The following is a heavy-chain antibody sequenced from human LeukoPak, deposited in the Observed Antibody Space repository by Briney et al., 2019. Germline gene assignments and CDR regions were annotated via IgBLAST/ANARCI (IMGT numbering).Heavy chain of an antibody. CDR1: GFTFSSYA. J-gene: IGHJ6*02. D-gene: IGHD3-3*01. V-gene: IGHV3-23*01. CDR3: AKVRAIFADYYYYGMDV. Sequence: PGGSLRLSCAASGFTFSSYAKSWVRQAPGKGLEWVSAISGSGGSTYYADSVKGRFTISRDNSKNTLYLQMNSLRAEDTAVYYCAKVRAIFADYYYYGMDVWGQGTTVTVSS. CDR2: ISGSGGST.